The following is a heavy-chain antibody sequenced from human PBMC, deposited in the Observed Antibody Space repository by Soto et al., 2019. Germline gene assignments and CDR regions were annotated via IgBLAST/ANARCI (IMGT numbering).Heavy chain of an antibody. CDR2: INPSGGST. Sequence: ASVKVSCKASGYTFTSYYMHWVRQAPGQGLEWMGIINPSGGSTSYAQKFQGRVTMTRDTSTSIFYMELSSLRSEDTAVFYCARSVDYYDSSGYQNPFDYWGQGTLVTVSS. D-gene: IGHD3-22*01. CDR3: ARSVDYYDSSGYQNPFDY. J-gene: IGHJ4*02. CDR1: GYTFTSYY. V-gene: IGHV1-46*01.